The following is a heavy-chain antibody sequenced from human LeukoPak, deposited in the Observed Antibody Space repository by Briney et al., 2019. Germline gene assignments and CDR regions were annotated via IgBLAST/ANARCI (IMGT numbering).Heavy chain of an antibody. V-gene: IGHV3-48*03. CDR1: GFTVSSFE. CDR3: ARIPHPDYADAQ. D-gene: IGHD4-17*01. J-gene: IGHJ4*02. CDR2: ISSSGGTM. Sequence: HAGGSLRLSCEASGFTVSSFEINWVRQAPGKGLEWVSYISSSGGTMDYADSVKGRFTVSRDNGKKLVHLQLNSLRAEDTAVYFCARIPHPDYADAQWGQGTLVIVSS.